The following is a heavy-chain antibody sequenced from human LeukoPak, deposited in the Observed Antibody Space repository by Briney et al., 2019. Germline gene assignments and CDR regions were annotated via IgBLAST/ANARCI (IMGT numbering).Heavy chain of an antibody. CDR1: GFTISSNS. Sequence: GSLRLSCTVSGFTISSNSMSWVRQAPGKGLVWVSFIYSDNTHYSDSVKGRFTISRDNSKNTLYLQMNSLRAEDTAVYYCARRAGAYSHPYDNWGQGTLVTVSS. D-gene: IGHD4/OR15-4a*01. CDR3: ARRAGAYSHPYDN. V-gene: IGHV3-53*01. J-gene: IGHJ4*02. CDR2: IYSDNT.